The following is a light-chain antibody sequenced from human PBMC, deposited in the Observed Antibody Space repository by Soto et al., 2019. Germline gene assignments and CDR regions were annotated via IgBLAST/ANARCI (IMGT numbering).Light chain of an antibody. V-gene: IGKV1-5*02. J-gene: IGKJ1*01. CDR2: GAS. Sequence: DIQMTQSPSTLSASVGDRVTIVCRASQSVSDWLAWYQQRPGKAPKALIYGASSLESGVQSRFSGSGSGTEFTLTISSLQPDDFATYYCQQYNSYPWTFGQGTKVEIK. CDR3: QQYNSYPWT. CDR1: QSVSDW.